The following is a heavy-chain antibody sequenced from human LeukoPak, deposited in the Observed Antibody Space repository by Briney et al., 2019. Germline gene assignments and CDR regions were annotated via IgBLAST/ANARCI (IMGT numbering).Heavy chain of an antibody. CDR1: GFTFSSYT. Sequence: GGSLRLSCAASGFTFSSYTMNWVRQAPGKGLEWVSSISSSSSYIYYADSVKGRFTISRDNTKKSLYLQMNSLRAEDTAVYYCARATTYDILTGYSDYWGQGTLVTVSS. CDR2: ISSSSSYI. V-gene: IGHV3-21*01. J-gene: IGHJ4*02. D-gene: IGHD3-9*01. CDR3: ARATTYDILTGYSDY.